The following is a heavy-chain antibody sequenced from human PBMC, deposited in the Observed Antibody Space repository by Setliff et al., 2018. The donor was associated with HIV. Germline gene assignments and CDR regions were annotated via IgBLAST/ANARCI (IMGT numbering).Heavy chain of an antibody. D-gene: IGHD3-22*01. Sequence: ASVKVSCKASGYTFTSYYMHWVRQAPGQGLEWMGIINPSGGSTSYAKKFQGRVTMTRDTSTSTVYMEPRSLRSEDTAVYYCARESPDSSGYYRAFDIWGQGTMVTVSS. J-gene: IGHJ3*02. CDR2: INPSGGST. CDR3: ARESPDSSGYYRAFDI. V-gene: IGHV1-46*01. CDR1: GYTFTSYY.